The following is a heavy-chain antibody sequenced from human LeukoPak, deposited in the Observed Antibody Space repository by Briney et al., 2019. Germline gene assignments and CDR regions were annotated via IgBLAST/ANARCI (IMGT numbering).Heavy chain of an antibody. CDR3: ARAHCSSTSCYGYWFDP. V-gene: IGHV4-30-2*01. D-gene: IGHD2-2*01. CDR2: IYHSGST. CDR1: GGSISSGGYS. Sequence: SQTLSLTCAVSGGSISSGGYSWSWIRQPPGKGLEWIGYIYHSGSTYYNPSLKSRVTISVHRSKHQFSLKLSSVTAADTAVYYCARAHCSSTSCYGYWFDPWGQGTLVTVSS. J-gene: IGHJ5*02.